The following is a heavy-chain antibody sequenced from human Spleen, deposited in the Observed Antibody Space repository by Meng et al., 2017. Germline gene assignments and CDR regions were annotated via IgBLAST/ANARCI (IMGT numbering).Heavy chain of an antibody. CDR3: ARGAGVGGRDWFDP. D-gene: IGHD3-16*01. CDR1: GGTFSSYA. V-gene: IGHV1-8*03. CDR2: MNSNSGNT. Sequence: ASVKVSCKASGGTFSSYAISWVRQAPGQGLEWMAWMNSNSGNTGYAPKFQGRVTITRDTSISTAYMELSSLTSEDTAIYYCARGAGVGGRDWFDPWGQGTLVTVSS. J-gene: IGHJ5*02.